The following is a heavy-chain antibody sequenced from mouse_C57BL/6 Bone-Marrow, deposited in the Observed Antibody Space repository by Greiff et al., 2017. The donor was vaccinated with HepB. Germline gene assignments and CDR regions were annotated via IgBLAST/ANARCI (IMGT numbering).Heavy chain of an antibody. V-gene: IGHV3-3*01. CDR1: GFSINSDCY. J-gene: IGHJ1*03. D-gene: IGHD2-1*01. CDR3: ARDIYYKGYFDV. CDR2: TFYSGIT. Sequence: EVQLQQSGPSLVRPSQTLSLTCTVTGFSINSDCYWIWIRQFPGNKLEYIGYTFYSGITYYNPSLESRTYITRDTSKNQFSLKLSSVTTEDTATYYCARDIYYKGYFDVWGTGTTVTVSS.